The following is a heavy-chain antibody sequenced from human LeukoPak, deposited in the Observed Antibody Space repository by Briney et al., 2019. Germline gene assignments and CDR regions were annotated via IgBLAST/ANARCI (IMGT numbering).Heavy chain of an antibody. CDR2: IYYSGST. V-gene: IGHV4-59*11. CDR3: ARGRPALDY. CDR1: GGSISSHY. D-gene: IGHD1-14*01. Sequence: SETLSLTCTVSGGSISSHYWSWIRQPPGKGLEWIGYIYYSGSTNYNPTLKSRVTISVDTSKNQFSLKLSSVTAADTGVYYCARGRPALDYWGQGTLVTVSS. J-gene: IGHJ4*02.